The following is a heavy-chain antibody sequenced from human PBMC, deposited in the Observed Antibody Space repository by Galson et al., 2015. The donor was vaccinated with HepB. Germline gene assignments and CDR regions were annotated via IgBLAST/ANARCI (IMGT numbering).Heavy chain of an antibody. Sequence: SLRLSCAASGFTFSSYSMNWVRQAPGKGLEWVSSISSSSSYIYYADSVKGRFTISRDNAKNSLYLQMNSLRAEDTAVYYCARDQALNYDSSGYYSGVGNWFDPWGQGTLVTVSS. V-gene: IGHV3-21*01. CDR2: ISSSSSYI. J-gene: IGHJ5*02. D-gene: IGHD3-22*01. CDR3: ARDQALNYDSSGYYSGVGNWFDP. CDR1: GFTFSSYS.